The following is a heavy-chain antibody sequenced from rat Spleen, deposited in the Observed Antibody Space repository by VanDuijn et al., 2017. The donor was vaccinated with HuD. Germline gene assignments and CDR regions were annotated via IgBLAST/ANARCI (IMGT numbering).Heavy chain of an antibody. D-gene: IGHD1-11*01. J-gene: IGHJ4*01. CDR3: ARSRLINYGGYSHVMDA. V-gene: IGHV2S8*01. CDR2: RWRGGST. CDR1: GFSLTSYG. Sequence: QVQLKESGPGLVQPSRTLSLTCTVSGFSLTSYGVSWVRQPPGKGLVWIAARWRGGSTYYNSALKSRLSISRDTSKSQVLLKMNSLQTEDTAMYFCARSRLINYGGYSHVMDAWGQGASGTVSS.